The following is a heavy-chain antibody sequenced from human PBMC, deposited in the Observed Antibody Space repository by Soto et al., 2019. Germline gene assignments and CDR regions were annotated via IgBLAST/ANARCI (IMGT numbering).Heavy chain of an antibody. V-gene: IGHV5-51*01. D-gene: IGHD3-10*01. CDR3: ATAPYGSGSYSFPDETFDI. Sequence: GXSLNISCKGSGYRFTNYWLGWLRQVSGKGLESIGIIYPADSDTRYSPSFQGQVSISADKSISTVYVQWSSLKASDTAMYFCATAPYGSGSYSFPDETFDIWGQGTMVTVSS. CDR1: GYRFTNYW. J-gene: IGHJ3*02. CDR2: IYPADSDT.